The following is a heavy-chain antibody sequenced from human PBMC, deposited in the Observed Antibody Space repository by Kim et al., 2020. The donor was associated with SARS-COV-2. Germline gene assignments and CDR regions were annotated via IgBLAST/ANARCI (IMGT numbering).Heavy chain of an antibody. Sequence: GGSLRLSCAASGFTFSSYWMSWVRQAPGKGLEWVANIKQDGSEKYYVDSVKGRFTISRDNAKNSLYLQMNSLRAEDTAVYYCARVRTTGILTGYKRPGGGSYFDYWGQGTLVTVSS. D-gene: IGHD3-9*01. CDR2: IKQDGSEK. V-gene: IGHV3-7*01. CDR1: GFTFSSYW. CDR3: ARVRTTGILTGYKRPGGGSYFDY. J-gene: IGHJ4*02.